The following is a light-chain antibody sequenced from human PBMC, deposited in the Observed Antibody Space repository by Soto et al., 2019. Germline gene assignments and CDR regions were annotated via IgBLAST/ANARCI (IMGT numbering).Light chain of an antibody. CDR1: QSVSSN. V-gene: IGKV3-15*01. J-gene: IGKJ4*01. CDR2: GAS. Sequence: EIVMTQSPATLSVSPGERATLSCRASQSVSSNLVWYQQKPGQAPRLLIYGASTRATGIPARFSGSGSGTEFTLTINSLQSEDFAVYYCLQYNNWVTFGGGTKVEI. CDR3: LQYNNWVT.